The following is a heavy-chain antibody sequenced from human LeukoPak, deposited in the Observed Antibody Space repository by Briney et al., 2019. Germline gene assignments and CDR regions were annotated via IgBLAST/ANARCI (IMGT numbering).Heavy chain of an antibody. CDR3: ARGEDCSSTSCYDPYYYGMDV. CDR2: IYHSGST. J-gene: IGHJ6*02. V-gene: IGHV4-34*01. CDR1: GASFSGYY. Sequence: SETLSLTCAVYGASFSGYYWSWIRQPPGKGREWIGEIYHSGSTNYNPSLKSRVTISVDKSKNQFSLKLSSVTAADTAVYYCARGEDCSSTSCYDPYYYGMDVWGQGTTVTVSS. D-gene: IGHD2-2*01.